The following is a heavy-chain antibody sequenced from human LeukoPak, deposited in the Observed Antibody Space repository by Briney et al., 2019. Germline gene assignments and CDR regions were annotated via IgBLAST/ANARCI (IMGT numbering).Heavy chain of an antibody. CDR3: ARDTTYYYDSSGYYYYYYYMDV. CDR1: GGSISSGSYY. CDR2: IYTNGST. D-gene: IGHD3-22*01. V-gene: IGHV4-61*02. Sequence: SETLSLTCTVSGGSISSGSYYWSWIRQPAGKGLEWIGRIYTNGSTNYNPSLKSRVTISVDTSKNQFSLKLSSVTAADTAVYYCARDTTYYYDSSGYYYYYYYMDVWGKGTTVTISS. J-gene: IGHJ6*03.